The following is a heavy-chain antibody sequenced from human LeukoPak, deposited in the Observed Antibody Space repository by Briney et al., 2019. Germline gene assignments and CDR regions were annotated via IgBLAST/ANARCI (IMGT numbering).Heavy chain of an antibody. CDR1: GGSISSSSYS. V-gene: IGHV4-39*01. Sequence: PSETLSLTCTVSGGSISSSSYSWGWIRQPPGKGLEWIGSICYSGTTYYNPSLKSRVTISVDTSKIQFSLKLSSVAATDTAVYFCARLRFDFWSGYTHPYFDYWGQGTLVTVSS. CDR2: ICYSGTT. CDR3: ARLRFDFWSGYTHPYFDY. J-gene: IGHJ4*02. D-gene: IGHD3-3*01.